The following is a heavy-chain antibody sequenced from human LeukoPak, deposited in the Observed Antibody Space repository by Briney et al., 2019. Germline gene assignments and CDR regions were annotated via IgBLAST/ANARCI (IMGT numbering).Heavy chain of an antibody. CDR2: INPNSGGA. CDR1: GYTFSGYY. CDR3: AGYSGSYLVLGTFDI. V-gene: IGHV1-2*02. Sequence: ASVKVSCKASGYTFSGYYFHWVRQAPGQGLEWMGWINPNSGGANYAQKFQGRVTMTRDTSISTAYMELSRLRSDDTAVYYCAGYSGSYLVLGTFDIWGQGTMVTVSS. J-gene: IGHJ3*02. D-gene: IGHD1-26*01.